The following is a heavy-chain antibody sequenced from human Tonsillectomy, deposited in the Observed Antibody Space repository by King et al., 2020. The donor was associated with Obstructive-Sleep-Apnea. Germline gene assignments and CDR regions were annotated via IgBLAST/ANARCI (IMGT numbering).Heavy chain of an antibody. CDR3: ARGDSSGYYPPWGYYYYYGMDV. V-gene: IGHV4-59*01. Sequence: VQLQESGPGLVKPSETLSLTCTVSGGSISSYYWSWIRQPPGKGLELIGYIYYSGSTNYNPSLKSRVTISVDTSKNQFSLKLSSVTAADTAVYYCARGDSSGYYPPWGYYYYYGMDVWGQGTTVTVSS. D-gene: IGHD3-22*01. CDR1: GGSISSYY. J-gene: IGHJ6*02. CDR2: IYYSGST.